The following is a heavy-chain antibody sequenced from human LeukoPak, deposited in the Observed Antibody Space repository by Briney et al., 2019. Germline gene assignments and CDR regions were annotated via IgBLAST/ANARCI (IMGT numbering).Heavy chain of an antibody. J-gene: IGHJ4*02. CDR2: INHSGST. Sequence: SETLSLTCAVYGGSFSGYYWSWIRQPPGKGLEWIGEINHSGSTNYTPSLKSRVTISVDTSKNQFSLKLSSVTAADTAVYYCARGKRGYSYGYLYWGQGTLVTVSS. D-gene: IGHD5-18*01. CDR3: ARGKRGYSYGYLY. V-gene: IGHV4-34*01. CDR1: GGSFSGYY.